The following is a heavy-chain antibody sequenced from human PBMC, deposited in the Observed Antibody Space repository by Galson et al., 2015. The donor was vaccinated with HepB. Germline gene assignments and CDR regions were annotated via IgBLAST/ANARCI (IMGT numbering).Heavy chain of an antibody. V-gene: IGHV3-48*02. Sequence: SLRLSCAASGFTFSTYTMNWVRQAPGKGLESVSYISSTGTTIYYADSVKGRFIVSLDNAQNSLDLQMNSLRDEDTAVYYCARVFFGSGNSPAYWYFDLWGRGTLVAVSS. CDR1: GFTFSTYT. CDR2: ISSTGTTI. D-gene: IGHD3-10*01. J-gene: IGHJ2*01. CDR3: ARVFFGSGNSPAYWYFDL.